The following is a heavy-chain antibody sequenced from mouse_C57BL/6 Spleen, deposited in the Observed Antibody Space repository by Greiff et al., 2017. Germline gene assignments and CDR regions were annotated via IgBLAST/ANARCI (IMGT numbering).Heavy chain of an antibody. V-gene: IGHV5-4*03. Sequence: EVMLVESGGGLVKPGGSLKLSCAASGFTFSSYAMSWVRQTPEKRLEWVATISDGGSYTYYPDNVKGRFTISRDNAKNNLYLQMSHLKSEDTAMYYWARDYYGSSSFAYWGQGTLVTVSA. CDR2: ISDGGSYT. J-gene: IGHJ3*01. CDR3: ARDYYGSSSFAY. CDR1: GFTFSSYA. D-gene: IGHD1-1*01.